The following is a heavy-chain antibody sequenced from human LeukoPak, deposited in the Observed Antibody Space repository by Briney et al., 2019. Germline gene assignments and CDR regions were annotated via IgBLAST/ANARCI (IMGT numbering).Heavy chain of an antibody. CDR3: ARDSLGDPTYYFDY. CDR2: ISYDGSNK. V-gene: IGHV3-30*04. CDR1: GYTLTELS. D-gene: IGHD3-10*01. Sequence: SCKVSGYTLTELSMHWVRQAPGKGLEWVAVISYDGSNKYYADSVKGRFTISRDNSKNTLYLQMNSLRAEDTAVYYCARDSLGDPTYYFDYWGQGTLVTVSS. J-gene: IGHJ4*02.